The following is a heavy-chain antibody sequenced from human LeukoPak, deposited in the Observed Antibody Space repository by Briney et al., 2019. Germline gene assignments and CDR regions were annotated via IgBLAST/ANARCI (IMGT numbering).Heavy chain of an antibody. V-gene: IGHV3-74*01. CDR1: GLTFSNYW. D-gene: IGHD6-13*01. J-gene: IGHJ4*02. Sequence: PGGSLRLSCAASGLTFSNYWMHWVRQAPGKGLLWVSRINSDGSSTSYADSVKGRFTISRDNAKNTLYLQMNSLRAEDTAVYYCAKAVAAAGTGGYLWGQGTLVTVSS. CDR2: INSDGSST. CDR3: AKAVAAAGTGGYL.